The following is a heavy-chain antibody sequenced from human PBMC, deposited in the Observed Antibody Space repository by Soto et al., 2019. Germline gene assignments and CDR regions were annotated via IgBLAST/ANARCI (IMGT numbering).Heavy chain of an antibody. CDR1: GGSFSCYY. CDR2: SNHSGST. CDR3: ARGKEAGDVLPFFGGGRGHYHYGMDV. J-gene: IGHJ6*02. D-gene: IGHD3-3*01. V-gene: IGHV4-34*01. Sequence: PSETLPLTFAVYGGSFSCYYWRGIRQPTGKGLAWLGESNHSGSTNYNPSLKSRVTISVDTSKNQFSLKLSSVTAAHTPVYYFARGKEAGDVLPFFGGGRGHYHYGMDVWGQGTTVSVYS.